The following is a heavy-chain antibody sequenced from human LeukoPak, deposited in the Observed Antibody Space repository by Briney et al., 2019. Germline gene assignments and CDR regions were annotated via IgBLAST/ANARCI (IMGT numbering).Heavy chain of an antibody. CDR3: ARRGLQTYYGMDV. CDR1: RGTFTSYT. V-gene: IGHV1-69*02. D-gene: IGHD5-24*01. CDR2: IIPILGIA. J-gene: IGHJ6*02. Sequence: SVKVSCKASRGTFTSYTISWVRQAPGQGREWMGRIIPILGIANYAQKFQGRATITADKSTSRAYRELSSLRSEDTAVYYWARRGLQTYYGMDVCGQGTPVTVSS.